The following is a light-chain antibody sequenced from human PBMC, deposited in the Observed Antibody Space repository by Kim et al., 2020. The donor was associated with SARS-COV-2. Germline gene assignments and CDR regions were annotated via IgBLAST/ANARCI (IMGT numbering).Light chain of an antibody. Sequence: QSMLTQPPSVSAAPGQKVTISCSGSSANIGTNFISWFQQVPGTAPKLLIFDNHKRPSGIPDRFSASKSGTSATLVITGLQTGDEADYYCGTWDTSLSGALFGGGTQLTVL. CDR2: DNH. V-gene: IGLV1-51*01. CDR3: GTWDTSLSGAL. CDR1: SANIGTNF. J-gene: IGLJ2*01.